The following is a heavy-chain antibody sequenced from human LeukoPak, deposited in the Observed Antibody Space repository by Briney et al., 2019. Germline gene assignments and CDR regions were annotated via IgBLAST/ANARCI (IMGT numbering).Heavy chain of an antibody. J-gene: IGHJ3*02. V-gene: IGHV4-39*07. CDR3: ARARNYYDSSDYYYEGDAFDI. Sequence: SETLSLTCTVSGDSVRSGLYYWGWIRQSPGKGLEWIGSMYYSGSSYYNPSLKSRLTISVDTSKNQFSLRLNSVTAADTAAYYCARARNYYDSSDYYYEGDAFDIWGQGTMVTVSS. D-gene: IGHD3-22*01. CDR2: MYYSGSS. CDR1: GDSVRSGLYY.